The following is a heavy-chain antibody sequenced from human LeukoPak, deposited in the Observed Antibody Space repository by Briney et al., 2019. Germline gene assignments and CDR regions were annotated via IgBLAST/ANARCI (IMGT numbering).Heavy chain of an antibody. J-gene: IGHJ3*02. D-gene: IGHD4/OR15-4a*01. CDR3: TTFDYAAFLI. CDR2: IKSKTDGGTR. CDR1: GFTSSNAW. V-gene: IGHV3-15*01. Sequence: GGSLRLPCAVSGFTSSNAWMSWVRQAPGKGLEWVGRIKSKTDGGTRDYAAPVKGRFTISRDDSKNILYLQMNSLKTEDTAVYYCTTFDYAAFLIWGQGTMVTVSS.